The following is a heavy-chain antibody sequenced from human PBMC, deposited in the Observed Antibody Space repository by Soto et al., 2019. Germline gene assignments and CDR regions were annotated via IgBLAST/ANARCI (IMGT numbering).Heavy chain of an antibody. Sequence: SVKVSCKASGGTFSSYAISWVRQAPGQGLEWMGGIIPIFGTANYAQKFQGRVTITADESTSTAYMELSSLRSEDTAVYYCARAGPHYDYVWGSYRYFWFDPWGQGXLVTVSS. D-gene: IGHD3-16*02. CDR1: GGTFSSYA. V-gene: IGHV1-69*13. CDR3: ARAGPHYDYVWGSYRYFWFDP. J-gene: IGHJ5*02. CDR2: IIPIFGTA.